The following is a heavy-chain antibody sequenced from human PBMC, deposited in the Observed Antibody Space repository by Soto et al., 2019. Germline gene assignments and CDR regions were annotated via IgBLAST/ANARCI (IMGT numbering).Heavy chain of an antibody. CDR2: IYYSGST. Sequence: SETLSLTCTVSGGSISSGGYYWSWIRQHPGKGLEWIGYIYYSGSTYYNPSLKSRLTISVDTSKNQFSLKLSSVTAADTAVYYCARDVYCSRATCSYIHYRGQGTLVTVSS. D-gene: IGHD2-15*01. CDR3: ARDVYCSRATCSYIHY. V-gene: IGHV4-31*03. J-gene: IGHJ4*02. CDR1: GGSISSGGYY.